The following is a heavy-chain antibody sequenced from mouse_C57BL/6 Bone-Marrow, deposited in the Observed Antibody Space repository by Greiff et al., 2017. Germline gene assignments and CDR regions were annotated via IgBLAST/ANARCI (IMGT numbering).Heavy chain of an antibody. J-gene: IGHJ1*03. CDR1: GFSLTSYG. V-gene: IGHV2-5*01. Sequence: VQLVESGPGLVQPSQSLSIPCTVSGFSLTSYGVHWVRQSPGKGLAWLGVIWRGGSTDYNAAFMSRLSIPKDNSKRQVFFKMNSLQANDTDIYDCAKRGSSYGYVDVWGTGTTVTVSS. CDR2: IWRGGST. CDR3: AKRGSSYGYVDV. D-gene: IGHD1-1*01.